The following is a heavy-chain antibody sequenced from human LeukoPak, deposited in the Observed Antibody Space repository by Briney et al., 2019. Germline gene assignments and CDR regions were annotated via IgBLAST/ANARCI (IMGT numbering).Heavy chain of an antibody. CDR2: ITDSGGST. CDR3: AKVETPLLWFGESTWAFDY. D-gene: IGHD3-10*01. V-gene: IGHV3-23*01. J-gene: IGHJ4*02. Sequence: PGGSLRLSCAGSGFTFSFYAMSWVRQAPGKGLEWVSAITDSGGSTYHADSVKGRFTISRDNSKNTLYLQMNSLRAEDTAVYYCAKVETPLLWFGESTWAFDYWGQGTLVTVSS. CDR1: GFTFSFYA.